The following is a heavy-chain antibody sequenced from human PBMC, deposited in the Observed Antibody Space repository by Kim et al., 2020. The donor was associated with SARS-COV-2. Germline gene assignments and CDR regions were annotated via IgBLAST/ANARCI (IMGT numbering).Heavy chain of an antibody. CDR1: GFTSSDYA. V-gene: IGHV3-23*05. Sequence: GGSLRLSCAAFGFTSSDYAMAWVRQAPGKGLEWVSSFDTIKSKIHYADAVMGRFTISRDDSKNTLYLQMDSLRADDTALYYCAKPFSFGPDSSYQTFDSWGRGTLVTVSS. J-gene: IGHJ4*02. CDR3: AKPFSFGPDSSYQTFDS. D-gene: IGHD3-16*01. CDR2: FDTIKSKI.